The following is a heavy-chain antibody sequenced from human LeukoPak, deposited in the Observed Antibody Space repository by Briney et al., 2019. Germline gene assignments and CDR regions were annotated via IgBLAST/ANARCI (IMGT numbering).Heavy chain of an antibody. CDR1: GFTFSSYA. Sequence: GGSLRLSCAASGFTFSSYAMSWVRRAPGKGLEWVSAISGSGGSTYYADSVKGRFTISRDNSKNTLYLQMNSLRAEDTAVYYCAKDTSSSSWNYWGQGTLVTVSS. CDR3: AKDTSSSSWNY. D-gene: IGHD6-13*01. V-gene: IGHV3-23*01. CDR2: ISGSGGST. J-gene: IGHJ4*02.